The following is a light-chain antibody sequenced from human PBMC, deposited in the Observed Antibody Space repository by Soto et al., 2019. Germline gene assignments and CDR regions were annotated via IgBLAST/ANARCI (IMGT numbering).Light chain of an antibody. Sequence: DIQVTQSPSTLSASVGDRVTITCRASQSISSWLAWYQQKPGKAPKALIYKASSLESGVPSRFSGSESGTEFTLTISSLQPDDFATYYCQQYSTFPWTFGQGTKVEVK. V-gene: IGKV1-5*03. J-gene: IGKJ1*01. CDR3: QQYSTFPWT. CDR1: QSISSW. CDR2: KAS.